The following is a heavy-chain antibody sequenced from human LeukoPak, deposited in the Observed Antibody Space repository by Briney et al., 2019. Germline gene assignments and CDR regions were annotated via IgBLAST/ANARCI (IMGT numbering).Heavy chain of an antibody. Sequence: GGSLRLSCAASGFTVSSNYMSWVRQAPGKGLEWVSVIYSGGSTYYADSVKGRFTISRDNSKNTLYLQMNSLRAEDTAVYYCAIELRKSGWADWFDPWGQGTLVTVSS. J-gene: IGHJ5*02. D-gene: IGHD6-19*01. CDR3: AIELRKSGWADWFDP. CDR1: GFTVSSNY. V-gene: IGHV3-53*01. CDR2: IYSGGST.